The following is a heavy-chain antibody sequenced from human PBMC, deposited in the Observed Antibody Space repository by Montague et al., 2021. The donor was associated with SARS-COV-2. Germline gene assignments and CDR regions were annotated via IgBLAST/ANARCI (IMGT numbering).Heavy chain of an antibody. V-gene: IGHV3-48*04. Sequence: SLRLSCAASGFTFSTYSMSWVRQAAGRGLEWISFIGSSSTAISYADSVKGRFTISRDNAKNSLYLQMNSLRAEDTAVYYCARDLGYDYVWGSYRHLDNWGQGTLVTVSS. CDR2: IGSSSTAI. CDR3: ARDLGYDYVWGSYRHLDN. J-gene: IGHJ4*02. D-gene: IGHD3-16*02. CDR1: GFTFSTYS.